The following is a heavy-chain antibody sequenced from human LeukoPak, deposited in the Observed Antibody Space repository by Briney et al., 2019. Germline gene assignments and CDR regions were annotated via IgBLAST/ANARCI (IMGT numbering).Heavy chain of an antibody. CDR3: ARDGCSSTSCYTPTYYFDY. CDR1: GFTFDDYG. Sequence: PGGSLRLSCAASGFTFDDYGMSWVRQAPGKGLEWVSGINWNGGGTGYADSVKGRFTISRDNAKNSLYLQMNSLRAEDTALYYCARDGCSSTSCYTPTYYFDYWGQGTLVTVSS. CDR2: INWNGGGT. J-gene: IGHJ4*02. V-gene: IGHV3-20*04. D-gene: IGHD2-2*02.